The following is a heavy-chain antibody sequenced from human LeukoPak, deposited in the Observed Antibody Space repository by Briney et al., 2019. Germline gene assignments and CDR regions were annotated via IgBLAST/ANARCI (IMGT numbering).Heavy chain of an antibody. CDR1: GGSFSSYV. V-gene: IGHV1-69*04. Sequence: SVKVSCKASGGSFSSYVITWVRQAPGQGLEWMGRIIPVFGVSNFAQKFQGRVTITADKSTNTAHMELSRLESGDTAVYYCTREGVYAPDPSSYHRDAFDMWGQGQWSSSFQ. D-gene: IGHD3-16*02. CDR2: IIPVFGVS. CDR3: TREGVYAPDPSSYHRDAFDM. J-gene: IGHJ3*02.